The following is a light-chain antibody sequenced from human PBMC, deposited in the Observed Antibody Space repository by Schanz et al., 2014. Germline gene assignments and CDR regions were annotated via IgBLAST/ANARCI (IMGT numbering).Light chain of an antibody. V-gene: IGKV3-15*01. CDR2: GAS. Sequence: SPATLSLSPGERATLSCRASQSVSSYLAWYQQKPGQAPRLVIYGASTRATGIPARFSGSGSGTEFTLTISSLQSEDFAVYYCQQYNDWPRTFGQGTKVAIK. J-gene: IGKJ1*01. CDR1: QSVSSY. CDR3: QQYNDWPRT.